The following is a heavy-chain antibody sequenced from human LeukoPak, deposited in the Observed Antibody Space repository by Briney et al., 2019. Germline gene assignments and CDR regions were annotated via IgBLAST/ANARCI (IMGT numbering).Heavy chain of an antibody. CDR1: GGSFSGYY. V-gene: IGHV4-34*01. Sequence: SETLSLTCAVYGGSFSGYYWSWIRQPPGQGLEWIGEINHSGSTNYNPSLKSRVTISVDTSKNQFSLKLSSVTAADTAVYYCAGYYDSSGYTFDYWGQGTLVTVSS. CDR3: AGYYDSSGYTFDY. CDR2: INHSGST. D-gene: IGHD3-22*01. J-gene: IGHJ4*02.